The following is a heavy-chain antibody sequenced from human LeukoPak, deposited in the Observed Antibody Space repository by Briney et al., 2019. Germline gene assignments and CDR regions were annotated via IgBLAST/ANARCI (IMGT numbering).Heavy chain of an antibody. CDR2: IIPILGIA. V-gene: IGHV1-69*04. CDR1: GYTFTSYD. CDR3: ARDAPRNGMDV. J-gene: IGHJ6*02. Sequence: ASVKVSCKASGYTFTSYDINWVRQAPGQGLEWMGRIIPILGIANYAQKFQGRVTITADKSTSTAYMELSSLRSEDTAVYYCARDAPRNGMDVWGQGTTVTVSS.